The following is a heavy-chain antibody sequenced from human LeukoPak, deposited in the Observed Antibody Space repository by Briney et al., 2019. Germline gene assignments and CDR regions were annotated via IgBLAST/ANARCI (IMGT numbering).Heavy chain of an antibody. CDR3: AVTYYDFWSHFDY. D-gene: IGHD3-3*01. V-gene: IGHV4-30-4*08. J-gene: IGHJ4*02. CDR2: IYYSGST. CDR1: GGSISSGDYY. Sequence: SETLSLTCTVSGGSISSGDYYWSWIRRPPGKGLEWIGYIYYSGSTYYNPSLKSRVTISVDTSKNQFSLKLSSVTAADTAVYYCAVTYYDFWSHFDYWGQGTLVTVSS.